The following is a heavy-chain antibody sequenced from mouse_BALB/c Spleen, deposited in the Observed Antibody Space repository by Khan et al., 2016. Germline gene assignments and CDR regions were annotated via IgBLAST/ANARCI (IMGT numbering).Heavy chain of an antibody. CDR3: LTLGRVYAMEY. CDR2: ISYDGSN. D-gene: IGHD1-2*01. CDR1: GYSITSGSY. V-gene: IGHV3-6*02. Sequence: EVQLQESGPGLVKPSQSLSLTCSVTGYSITSGSYWNWIRQFPGNKLEWMGYISYDGSNNYNPSLKNRISITRDTSKNHLFLKLNYVTSEDTSTYHYLTLGRVYAMEYWSQASSVTVSS. J-gene: IGHJ4*01.